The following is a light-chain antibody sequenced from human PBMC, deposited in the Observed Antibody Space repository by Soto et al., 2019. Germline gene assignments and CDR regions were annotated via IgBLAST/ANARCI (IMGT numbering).Light chain of an antibody. Sequence: QSVLTQPPSASGTPGQRVTISCSGSSSNIGSNTVNWYQQLPGTAPTLLIYSNTQRPSGVPDRFSGSKSGTSASLAISGLQSEDEADYYCAAWDDSLNGYVFGTGTKVTVL. CDR3: AAWDDSLNGYV. CDR1: SSNIGSNT. V-gene: IGLV1-44*01. CDR2: SNT. J-gene: IGLJ1*01.